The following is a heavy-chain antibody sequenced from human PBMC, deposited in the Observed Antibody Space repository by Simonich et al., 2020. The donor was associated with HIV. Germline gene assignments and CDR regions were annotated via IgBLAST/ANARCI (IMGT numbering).Heavy chain of an antibody. Sequence: QVQLVQSGAEVKKPGASVKVSCKVSGYTLTGLSMHWVRQAPGKGLEWMGGFDPEDGKTFYAQKLQGRVTMTTDTSTSTAYMELRSLRSDDTAVYYCARGVSSGWSYYYYYYYMDVWGKGTTVTVSS. D-gene: IGHD6-19*01. CDR2: FDPEDGKT. CDR3: ARGVSSGWSYYYYYYYMDV. J-gene: IGHJ6*03. V-gene: IGHV1-24*01. CDR1: GYTLTGLS.